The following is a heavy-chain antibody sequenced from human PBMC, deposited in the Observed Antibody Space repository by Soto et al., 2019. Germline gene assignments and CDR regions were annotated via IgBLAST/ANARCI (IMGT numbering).Heavy chain of an antibody. CDR2: VYYTGAT. Sequence: PSETLSLTCTVSGVSVSNSNYYWSWIRQSPGKGLEWLGYVYYTGATNYKSSLKSRVTISVDTSKNQFSLQLNSVIAADTAVYSRATMNILAGHAFDFWGQGTMVTVSS. CDR3: ATMNILAGHAFDF. J-gene: IGHJ3*01. CDR1: GVSVSNSNYY. D-gene: IGHD3-9*01. V-gene: IGHV4-61*01.